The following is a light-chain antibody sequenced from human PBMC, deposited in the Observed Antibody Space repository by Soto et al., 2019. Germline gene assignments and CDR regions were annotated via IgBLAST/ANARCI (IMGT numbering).Light chain of an antibody. Sequence: QSALTQPRSVSGSPGQSVTISCTGTSRDVGGYDYVSWYQQHPGKAPKLMIYDVTKRPSGVPDRFSGSRSGNTASLTISGLQAEDDADYYCCSYAGTYTFYVFGTGTKLTVL. CDR1: SRDVGGYDY. CDR3: CSYAGTYTFYV. V-gene: IGLV2-11*01. J-gene: IGLJ1*01. CDR2: DVT.